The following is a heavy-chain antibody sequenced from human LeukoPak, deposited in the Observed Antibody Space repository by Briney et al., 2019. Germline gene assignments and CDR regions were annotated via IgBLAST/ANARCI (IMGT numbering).Heavy chain of an antibody. CDR2: ISPNGVIT. Sequence: GGSLRLSCAASGFTFSSYGMNWVRQAPGKGLEWVSGISPNGVITYYADSVKGRFTISRDNSKGTVYLQMNSLRPEDTAVYYCAKDDAWLQYGNWGRGTLVTVSS. CDR3: AKDDAWLQYGN. V-gene: IGHV3-23*01. J-gene: IGHJ4*02. D-gene: IGHD5-24*01. CDR1: GFTFSSYG.